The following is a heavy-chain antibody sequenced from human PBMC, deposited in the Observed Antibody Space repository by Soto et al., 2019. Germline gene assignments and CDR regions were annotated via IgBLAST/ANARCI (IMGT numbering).Heavy chain of an antibody. CDR2: IYYSGST. CDR3: ARGWTATTEYDY. Sequence: SETLSLTCTVSGGSISSGDYYWSWIRQSPGKGLEWIGYIYYSGSTYYNPSLKSRVTISVDTSKNQFSLKLSSVTAADTAVYYCARGWTATTEYDYWGQGTLVTVSS. CDR1: GGSISSGDYY. J-gene: IGHJ4*02. D-gene: IGHD6-25*01. V-gene: IGHV4-30-4*01.